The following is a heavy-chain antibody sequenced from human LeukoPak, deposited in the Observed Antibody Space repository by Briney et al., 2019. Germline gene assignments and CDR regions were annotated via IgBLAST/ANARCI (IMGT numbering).Heavy chain of an antibody. CDR2: ISGSGDST. Sequence: GGSLRLSCAASGFTFSSYAMSWVRQAPGKGLEWVSAISGSGDSTYYADSVKGRFTISRDNSKNTLYLQMNSLRAEDTAVYYCAKGLSGYSSGWYDLDYWGQGTLVTVSS. V-gene: IGHV3-23*01. J-gene: IGHJ4*02. CDR1: GFTFSSYA. D-gene: IGHD6-19*01. CDR3: AKGLSGYSSGWYDLDY.